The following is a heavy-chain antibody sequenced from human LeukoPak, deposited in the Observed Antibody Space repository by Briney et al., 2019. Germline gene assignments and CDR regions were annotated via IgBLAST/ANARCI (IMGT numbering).Heavy chain of an antibody. CDR1: GYTFTSYG. V-gene: IGHV1-18*01. CDR2: ISAYNGNT. J-gene: IGHJ4*02. D-gene: IGHD2-2*01. CDR3: ARVARGVQVVPAAQDY. Sequence: ASVKVFCKASGYTFTSYGISWVRQAPGQGLEWMGWISAYNGNTNYAQKLQGRVTMTTDTSTSTAYMELRSLRSDDTAVYYCARVARGVQVVPAAQDYWGQGTLVTVSS.